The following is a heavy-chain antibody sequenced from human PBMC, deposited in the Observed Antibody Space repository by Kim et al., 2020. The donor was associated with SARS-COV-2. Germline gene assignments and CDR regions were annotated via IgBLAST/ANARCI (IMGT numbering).Heavy chain of an antibody. V-gene: IGHV6-1*01. Sequence: YNEYAVSVKSRITINPDTSKNQFSLQLNSVTPEDTAVYYCARDGWELLDYWGQGTLVTVSS. J-gene: IGHJ4*02. CDR2: YN. CDR3: ARDGWELLDY. D-gene: IGHD1-26*01.